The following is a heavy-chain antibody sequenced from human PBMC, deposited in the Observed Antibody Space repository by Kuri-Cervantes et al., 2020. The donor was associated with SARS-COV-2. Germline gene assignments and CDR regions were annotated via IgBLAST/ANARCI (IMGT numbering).Heavy chain of an antibody. D-gene: IGHD3-3*01. CDR2: ISSSSSYI. J-gene: IGHJ5*02. CDR1: GFTFSSYS. CDR3: ARPGWGGYAWFDP. Sequence: LSLTCAASGFTFSSYSMSWVRQAPGKGLEWVSSISSSSSYIYYADSVKGRFTISRDNAKNSLYLQMNSLRAEDTAVYYCARPGWGGYAWFDPWGQGTLVTVSS. V-gene: IGHV3-21*01.